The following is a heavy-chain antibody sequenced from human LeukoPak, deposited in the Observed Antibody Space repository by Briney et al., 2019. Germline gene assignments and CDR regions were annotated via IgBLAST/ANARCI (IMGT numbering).Heavy chain of an antibody. CDR1: GGTFSSYA. CDR2: IIPIFGIA. V-gene: IGHV1-69*04. Sequence: SVKVSCKASGGTFSSYAISWVRQAPGQELESMGRIIPIFGIANYAQKFQGKVTITADKSTSTAYMELSSLRSEDTAVYYCARETDIVATIPGLLDYWGQGTLVTVSS. D-gene: IGHD5-12*01. CDR3: ARETDIVATIPGLLDY. J-gene: IGHJ4*02.